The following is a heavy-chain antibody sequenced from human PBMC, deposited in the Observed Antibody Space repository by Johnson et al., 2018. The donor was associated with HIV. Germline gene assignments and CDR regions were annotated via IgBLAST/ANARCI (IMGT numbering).Heavy chain of an antibody. CDR2: INQAGSAK. V-gene: IGHV3-7*04. D-gene: IGHD4/OR15-4a*01. CDR1: AFSFSNYW. J-gene: IGHJ3*02. Sequence: MQLVESGGGLVQPGGSLRLSCAASAFSFSNYWMTWVRQAPGQGLEWVANINQAGSAKSYVDSVKGRYTISRDNAKNSLYLQMNTLRAEDTAVYYCARGVRTFDMWGQGTMVAVSP. CDR3: ARGVRTFDM.